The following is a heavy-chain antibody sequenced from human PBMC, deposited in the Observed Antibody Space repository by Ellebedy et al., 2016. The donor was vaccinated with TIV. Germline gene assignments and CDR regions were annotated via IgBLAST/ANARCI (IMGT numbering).Heavy chain of an antibody. Sequence: GESLKISCAASGFTFSSYDMHWVRQVTGKGLEWVSGIGTAGDTHYSGSVKGRFTISRANAENSLHLQMNSLRAEDTAVYYCVREMITVPTALGRNYYYGMDVWGQGTTVTVSS. CDR2: IGTAGDT. V-gene: IGHV3-13*01. D-gene: IGHD4/OR15-4a*01. CDR3: VREMITVPTALGRNYYYGMDV. J-gene: IGHJ6*02. CDR1: GFTFSSYD.